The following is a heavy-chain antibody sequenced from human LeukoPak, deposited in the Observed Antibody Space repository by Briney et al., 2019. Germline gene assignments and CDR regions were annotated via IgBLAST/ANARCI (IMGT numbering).Heavy chain of an antibody. CDR2: IYYSGST. CDR3: ARASYDSSGYYSSFDY. CDR1: GGSISSYY. J-gene: IGHJ4*02. Sequence: SETLSLTCTVSGGSISSYYWSWIRQPPGKGLEWIGYIYYSGSTYYNPSLKSRVTISVDTSKNQFSLKLSSVTAADTAVYYCARASYDSSGYYSSFDYWGQGTLVTVSS. D-gene: IGHD3-22*01. V-gene: IGHV4-30-4*01.